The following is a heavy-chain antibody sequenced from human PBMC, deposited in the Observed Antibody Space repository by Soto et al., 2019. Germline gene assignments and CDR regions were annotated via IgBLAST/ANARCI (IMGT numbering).Heavy chain of an antibody. CDR3: AKGVLEGATPLYGYFDY. Sequence: GGSLRLSCAASGFTFSSYAMSWVRQAPGKGLEWVSAISGSGGSTYYADSVKGRFTISRDNSKNTLYLQMNSLRAEDTAVYYCAKGVLEGATPLYGYFDYWGQGTLVTVSS. D-gene: IGHD1-26*01. CDR2: ISGSGGST. V-gene: IGHV3-23*01. CDR1: GFTFSSYA. J-gene: IGHJ4*02.